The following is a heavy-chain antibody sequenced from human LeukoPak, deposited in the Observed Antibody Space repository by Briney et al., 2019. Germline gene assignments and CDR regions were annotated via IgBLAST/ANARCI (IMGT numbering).Heavy chain of an antibody. D-gene: IGHD2-15*01. CDR2: ISGSGGST. CDR1: GFTFSSYG. V-gene: IGHV3-23*01. J-gene: IGHJ3*02. CDR3: ARDQLYCSGGSCPPGNAFDI. Sequence: GGSLRLSCAASGFTFSSYGMSWVRQAPGKGLEWVSAISGSGGSTYYADSVKGRFTISRDNAKNSLYLQMNSLRAEDTAVYYCARDQLYCSGGSCPPGNAFDIWGQGTMVTVPS.